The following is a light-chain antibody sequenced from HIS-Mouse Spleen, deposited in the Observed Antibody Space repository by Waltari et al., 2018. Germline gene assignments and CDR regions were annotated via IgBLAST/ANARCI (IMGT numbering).Light chain of an antibody. CDR2: EGS. V-gene: IGLV2-23*01. CDR3: CSYAGSSTWV. Sequence: QSALTQPASVSGSPGQPVTISCTGTSSDVGSYNLFSWYHQHPGKAPKRMIYEGSKRPSGVSNRFSGSKSGNTASLTISGLQAEDEADYYCCSYAGSSTWVFGGGTKLTVL. J-gene: IGLJ3*02. CDR1: SSDVGSYNL.